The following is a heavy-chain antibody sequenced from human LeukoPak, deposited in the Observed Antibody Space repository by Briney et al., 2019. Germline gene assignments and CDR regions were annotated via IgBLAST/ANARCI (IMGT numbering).Heavy chain of an antibody. D-gene: IGHD1-26*01. Sequence: SETLSLTCAVYGGSFSGYYWSWIRQPPGKGLEWIGEINHSGSTNYNPSLKSRVTISVDTSKNQFSLKLSSVTAADTAVYYCAREVMGGWFDPWGQGTLVTVSS. CDR1: GGSFSGYY. J-gene: IGHJ5*02. V-gene: IGHV4-34*01. CDR3: AREVMGGWFDP. CDR2: INHSGST.